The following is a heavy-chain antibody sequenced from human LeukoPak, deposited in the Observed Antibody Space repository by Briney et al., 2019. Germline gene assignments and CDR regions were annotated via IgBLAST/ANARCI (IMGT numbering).Heavy chain of an antibody. CDR2: IGNNGGGI. J-gene: IGHJ4*02. CDR1: GFTFSTYT. CDR3: AIDPNWGTHS. Sequence: GGSLRLSCAASGFTFSTYTMYWVRHPPGKKLEWVSIIGNNGGGIHYADSVKGRFTISRDNFKNALYLQMNSLRVEDTAVYYCAIDPNWGTHSWGQGVLVTVSS. D-gene: IGHD7-27*01. V-gene: IGHV3-23*01.